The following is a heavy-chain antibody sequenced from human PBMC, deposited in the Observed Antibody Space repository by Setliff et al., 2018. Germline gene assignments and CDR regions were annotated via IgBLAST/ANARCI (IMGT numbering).Heavy chain of an antibody. CDR1: GGSLSGYY. J-gene: IGHJ6*02. CDR2: IYHSGST. Sequence: SETLSLTCAVYGGSLSGYYWSWIRQPPGKGLEWIGSIYHSGSTNYNPSLKSRVTISLDTSKNQFSLKLSSVTAADTAVYYCAREDYYYYGMDVWGQGTTVTVSS. CDR3: AREDYYYYGMDV. V-gene: IGHV4-34*01.